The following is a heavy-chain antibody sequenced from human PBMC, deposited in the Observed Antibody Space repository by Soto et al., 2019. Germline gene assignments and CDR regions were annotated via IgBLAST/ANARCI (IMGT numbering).Heavy chain of an antibody. V-gene: IGHV4-61*01. D-gene: IGHD3-10*01. CDR3: ARGVGFGYYYYHMDL. Sequence: QVQLQESGPGLVKPSETLSLTCTVSGDSFTSVSDYWSWIRQPPGKGLEWIGYIYYSGSADYNPSLVSRVTISIDTSKNQFSLKLTSVTAADTAVYYCARGVGFGYYYYHMDLWGQGTTVTVSS. CDR2: IYYSGSA. CDR1: GDSFTSVSDY. J-gene: IGHJ6*02.